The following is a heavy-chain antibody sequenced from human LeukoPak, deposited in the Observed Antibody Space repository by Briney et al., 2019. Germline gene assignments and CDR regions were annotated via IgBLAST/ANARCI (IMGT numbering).Heavy chain of an antibody. CDR1: GGSISSGGYY. Sequence: PSETLSLTCTVSGGSISSGGYYWSWIRQHPGKGLEWIGYIYYSGSTYYNPSLKSRVTISVDTSKNQFSLKLSSVTAADTAVYYCARANTIMTTVTTGWFDPWGQGTLVTASS. D-gene: IGHD4-17*01. V-gene: IGHV4-31*03. J-gene: IGHJ5*02. CDR3: ARANTIMTTVTTGWFDP. CDR2: IYYSGST.